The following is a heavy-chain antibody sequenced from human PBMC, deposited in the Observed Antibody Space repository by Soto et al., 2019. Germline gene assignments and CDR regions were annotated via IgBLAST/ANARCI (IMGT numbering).Heavy chain of an antibody. V-gene: IGHV3-9*01. J-gene: IGHJ4*02. CDR1: GFTFDDYA. D-gene: IGHD5-12*01. CDR2: ISWNSGSI. CDR3: AKDTGDGYNYWRTFDY. Sequence: EVQLVESGGGLVQPGRSLRLSCAASGFTFDDYAMHWVRQAPGKGLEWVSGISWNSGSIGYADSVKGRFTISRDNAKNSLYLQMNSLRAEDTALYYCAKDTGDGYNYWRTFDYWGQGTLVTVSS.